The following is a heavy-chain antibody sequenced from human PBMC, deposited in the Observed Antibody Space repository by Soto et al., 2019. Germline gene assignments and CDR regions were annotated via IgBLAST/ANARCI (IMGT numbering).Heavy chain of an antibody. CDR3: ARGGYNWNSYTYWYFDL. J-gene: IGHJ2*01. CDR2: INHSGST. V-gene: IGHV4-34*01. D-gene: IGHD1-20*01. Sequence: SETLSLTCAVYGGSFSGYYWSWIRQPPGKGLEWIGEINHSGSTNYNPSLKSRVTISVDTSKNQFSLKLSSVTAADTAVYYCARGGYNWNSYTYWYFDLWGRGTLVTVSS. CDR1: GGSFSGYY.